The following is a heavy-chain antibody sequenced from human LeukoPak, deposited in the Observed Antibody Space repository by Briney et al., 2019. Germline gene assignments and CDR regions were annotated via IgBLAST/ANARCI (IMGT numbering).Heavy chain of an antibody. Sequence: PSETLSLTCTVSGGSISSSSYYWGWIRQPPGKGLEWIGSIYYSGSTYYNPSLKSRVTISVDTSKNQFSLKLSSVTAADTAVYYCARDQVDYYDSSGYYFDYWGQGTLVTVSS. J-gene: IGHJ4*02. V-gene: IGHV4-39*07. CDR3: ARDQVDYYDSSGYYFDY. CDR1: GGSISSSSYY. D-gene: IGHD3-22*01. CDR2: IYYSGST.